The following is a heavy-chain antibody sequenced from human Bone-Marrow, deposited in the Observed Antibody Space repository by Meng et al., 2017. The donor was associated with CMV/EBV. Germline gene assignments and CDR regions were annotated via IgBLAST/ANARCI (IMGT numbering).Heavy chain of an antibody. V-gene: IGHV1-46*01. J-gene: IGHJ4*02. CDR1: GFTFSSYV. CDR2: INPSGGST. CDR3: ARDLSIAAAYLLDY. Sequence: GGSLRLSCAASGFTFSSYVIHWVRQAPGQGLEWMGIINPSGGSTSYAQKFQGRVTMTRDTSTSTVYMELSSLRSEDTAVYYCARDLSIAAAYLLDYWGQGTLVTVSS. D-gene: IGHD6-13*01.